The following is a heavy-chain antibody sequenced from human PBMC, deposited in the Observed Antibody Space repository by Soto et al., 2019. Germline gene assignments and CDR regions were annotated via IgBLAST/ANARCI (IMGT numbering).Heavy chain of an antibody. J-gene: IGHJ3*02. CDR1: GFSLSTSGVG. D-gene: IGHD3-16*01. CDR2: IYWDDDK. CDR3: AHFMIIFGGEGDAFDI. Sequence: SGPTLVNPTQTLTLTCTFSGFSLSTSGVGVGWIRQPPGKALEWLALIYWDDDKRYSPSLKSRLTITKDTSKNQVVLTMTNMDPVDTATYYCAHFMIIFGGEGDAFDIWGQGTMVTVSS. V-gene: IGHV2-5*02.